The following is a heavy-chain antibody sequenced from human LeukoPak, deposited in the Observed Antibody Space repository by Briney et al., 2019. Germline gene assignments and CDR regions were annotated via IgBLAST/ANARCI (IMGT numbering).Heavy chain of an antibody. D-gene: IGHD5-12*01. V-gene: IGHV4-31*03. Sequence: SESLSLTCTVSGSSISSGGNYWSCIRQRPGKGLESIGYIYYSGSTYYNPSLKSRVTISVDTSKNQFSLKLSSVTAADTAVYYCARVGYDSATYGMDVWGQGTTVTVSS. CDR2: IYYSGST. CDR1: GSSISSGGNY. J-gene: IGHJ6*02. CDR3: ARVGYDSATYGMDV.